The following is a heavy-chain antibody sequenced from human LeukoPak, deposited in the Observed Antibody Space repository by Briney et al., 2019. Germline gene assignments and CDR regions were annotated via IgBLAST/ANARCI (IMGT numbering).Heavy chain of an antibody. Sequence: GRSLRLSCAASGFTFDDYAMYWVRQAPGEGLEWVSGISWNSGSIGYADSVKGRFTISRDNAKNSLYLQMNSLRAEDTALYYCAKDLRADDAFDIWGQGTMVTVSS. J-gene: IGHJ3*02. CDR1: GFTFDDYA. V-gene: IGHV3-9*01. CDR2: ISWNSGSI. CDR3: AKDLRADDAFDI.